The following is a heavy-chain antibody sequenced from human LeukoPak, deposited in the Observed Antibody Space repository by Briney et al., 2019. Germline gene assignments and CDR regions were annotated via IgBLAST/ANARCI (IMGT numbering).Heavy chain of an antibody. CDR2: INHSGST. J-gene: IGHJ4*02. CDR3: ARLHLLDGGLLDY. V-gene: IGHV4-34*01. Sequence: KPSETLSLTCAVYGGSFSGYYWSWIRQPPGKGLEWIGEINHSGSTNYNPSLKSRVTISVDTSKNQFSLKLSSVTAADTAVYYCARLHLLDGGLLDYWGQGTLVTVSS. CDR1: GGSFSGYY. D-gene: IGHD4-23*01.